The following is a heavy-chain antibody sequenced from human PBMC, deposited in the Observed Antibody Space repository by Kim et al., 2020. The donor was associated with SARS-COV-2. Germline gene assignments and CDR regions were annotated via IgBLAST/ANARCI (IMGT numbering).Heavy chain of an antibody. J-gene: IGHJ4*02. Sequence: SRKSRVTISVDTSKNQFSLKLSSVTAADTAVYYCARIAAAGISFLYYFDYWGQGTLVTVSS. CDR3: ARIAAAGISFLYYFDY. D-gene: IGHD6-13*01. V-gene: IGHV4-59*01.